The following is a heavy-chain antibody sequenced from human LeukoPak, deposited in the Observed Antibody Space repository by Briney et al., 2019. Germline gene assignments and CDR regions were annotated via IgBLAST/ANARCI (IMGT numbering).Heavy chain of an antibody. Sequence: ASVKVSCKASGYTFTNYSISWVRQAPGQGLEWMGIINPSGGSTSYAQKFQGRVTMTRDMSTSTVYMELSSLRSEDTAVYYCARDHTWTMALRGGAFDYWGQGTLVTVSS. V-gene: IGHV1-46*01. CDR3: ARDHTWTMALRGGAFDY. D-gene: IGHD4/OR15-4a*01. J-gene: IGHJ4*02. CDR2: INPSGGST. CDR1: GYTFTNYS.